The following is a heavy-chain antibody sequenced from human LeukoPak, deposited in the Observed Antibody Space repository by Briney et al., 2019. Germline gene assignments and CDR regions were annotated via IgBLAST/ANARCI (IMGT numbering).Heavy chain of an antibody. V-gene: IGHV4-61*02. D-gene: IGHD1-7*01. J-gene: IGHJ4*02. CDR3: ATSYNWNFVNY. CDR2: IYTSGST. CDR1: GGSISSGSYY. Sequence: SETPSLTCTVSGGSISSGSYYWSWIRQPAGKGLEWIGRIYTSGSTNYNPSLKSRVTISVDTSKNQFSLKLSSVTAADTAVYYCATSYNWNFVNYWGQGTLVTVSS.